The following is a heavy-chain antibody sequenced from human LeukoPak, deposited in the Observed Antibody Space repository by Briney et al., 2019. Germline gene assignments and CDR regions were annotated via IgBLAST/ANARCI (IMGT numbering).Heavy chain of an antibody. V-gene: IGHV4-59*08. J-gene: IGHJ6*03. D-gene: IGHD6-13*01. CDR1: GGSISSYY. CDR2: IYYSGST. Sequence: PSETLSFTCTVSGGSISSYYWSWIRQPPGHGLEWMGDIYYSGSTNYSPSLKSRVTISVDTSKNQFSLKLSSVTAADTAVYHCARHIAKGGCWYDTTYYYYYIDVWGKGTTVTVSS. CDR3: ARHIAKGGCWYDTTYYYYYIDV.